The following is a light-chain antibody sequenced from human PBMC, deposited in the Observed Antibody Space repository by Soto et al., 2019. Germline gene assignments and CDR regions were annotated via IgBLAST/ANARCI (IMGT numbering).Light chain of an antibody. CDR3: QQRSNWPPGYT. CDR1: RSVSSY. V-gene: IGKV3-11*01. CDR2: DAS. J-gene: IGKJ2*01. Sequence: EIVLTQSPATLSLSPGERATLSCRASRSVSSYLAWYQQKPGQAPRLLIYDASNRATGIPARFSGSGSGTDFTLTISSLEPEDFGVYYCQQRSNWPPGYTFGQGTKLEIK.